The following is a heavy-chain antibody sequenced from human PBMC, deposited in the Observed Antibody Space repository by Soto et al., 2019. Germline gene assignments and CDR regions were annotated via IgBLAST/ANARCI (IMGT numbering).Heavy chain of an antibody. V-gene: IGHV4-39*07. Sequence: SETLSLTCTVSGGSISSGGYYWSWIRQPPGKGLEWIGEINHSGSTNYNPSLKSRVTISVDTSKNQFSLKLSSVTAADTAVYYCARGINDYWGQGTLVTVSS. CDR1: GGSISSGGYY. CDR3: ARGINDY. J-gene: IGHJ4*02. CDR2: INHSGST.